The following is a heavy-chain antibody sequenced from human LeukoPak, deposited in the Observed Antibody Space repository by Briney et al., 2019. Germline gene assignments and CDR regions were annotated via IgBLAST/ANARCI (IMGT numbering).Heavy chain of an antibody. J-gene: IGHJ5*02. CDR3: ARGDGSGSYVWLAP. CDR2: INPGNGNT. D-gene: IGHD3-10*01. V-gene: IGHV1-3*03. Sequence: ASVKVSCKASGYTFSSYTMNWVRQAPGQRLEWMGWINPGNGNTKYSQEFQGRVTITRDTSASTAYMELSSLRSEDMAVYYCARGDGSGSYVWLAPWGQGTLVTVSS. CDR1: GYTFSSYT.